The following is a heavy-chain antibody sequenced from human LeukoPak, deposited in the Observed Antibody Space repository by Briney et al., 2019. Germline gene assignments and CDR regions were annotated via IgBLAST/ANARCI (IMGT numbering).Heavy chain of an antibody. J-gene: IGHJ6*03. CDR2: INHSGST. CDR1: GGSFSGYY. Sequence: SQTLSLTCAVYGGSFSGYYWSWIRQPPGKGLEWIGEINHSGSTNYNPSLKSRVTISVDTSKKQFSLKLSSVTAADTAVYYCARVFDSGSQAYFYYMDVWGKGTTVTIFS. D-gene: IGHD3-10*01. V-gene: IGHV4-34*01. CDR3: ARVFDSGSQAYFYYMDV.